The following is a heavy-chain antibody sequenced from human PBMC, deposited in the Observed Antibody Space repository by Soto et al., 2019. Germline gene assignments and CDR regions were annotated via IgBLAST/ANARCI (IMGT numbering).Heavy chain of an antibody. CDR1: GGSFSGYY. CDR3: ARLFAGATGNWYFDL. Sequence: QVQLQQWGAGLLKPSETLSLTCAVYGGSFSGYYWSWVRQPTGKGLEWIGEITHSGGINYNPSLKSQVTMSLDTSQNKFSLRLNSVSDADTAVYYCARLFAGATGNWYFDLWGRGTLVTVSS. V-gene: IGHV4-34*01. CDR2: ITHSGGI. D-gene: IGHD1-1*01. J-gene: IGHJ2*01.